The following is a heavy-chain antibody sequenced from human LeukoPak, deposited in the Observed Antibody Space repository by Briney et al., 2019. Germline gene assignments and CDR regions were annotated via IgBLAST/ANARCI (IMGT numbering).Heavy chain of an antibody. Sequence: SETLSLTCTVSGGSISSYYWSWIRQPPGKGLEWIGEINHSGSTNYNPSLKSRVTISVDTSKNQFSLKLSSVTAADTAVYYCAREDGYCSGGSCYPDAFDIWGQGTMVTVSS. D-gene: IGHD2-15*01. CDR3: AREDGYCSGGSCYPDAFDI. V-gene: IGHV4-34*01. CDR2: INHSGST. CDR1: GGSISSYY. J-gene: IGHJ3*02.